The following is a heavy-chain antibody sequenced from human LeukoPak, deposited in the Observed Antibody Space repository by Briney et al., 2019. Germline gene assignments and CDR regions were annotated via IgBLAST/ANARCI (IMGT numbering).Heavy chain of an antibody. D-gene: IGHD3-10*01. CDR2: IIPIFGTA. CDR3: ARDYYGSGSYLTDY. Sequence: GASVKVSCKASGGTFSSYAISWVRQAPGQGLEWMGGIIPIFGTANYAQKFQGRVTITADESTSTAYMELSRLRSDDTAVYYCARDYYGSGSYLTDYWGQGTLVTVSS. J-gene: IGHJ4*02. V-gene: IGHV1-69*13. CDR1: GGTFSSYA.